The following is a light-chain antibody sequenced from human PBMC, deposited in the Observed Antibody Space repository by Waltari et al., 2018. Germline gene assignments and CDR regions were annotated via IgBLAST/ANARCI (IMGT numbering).Light chain of an antibody. CDR2: GTS. Sequence: DIVLTPSPGTLYLSPGERTTLFCRASQSVGRTLAWYQQKPGQAPRLLIYGTSSRATDIPDRFSGSGSGTDFSLTINRLEPEDFAVYYCQHYVRLPATFGQGTKVEIK. V-gene: IGKV3-20*01. CDR3: QHYVRLPAT. CDR1: QSVGRT. J-gene: IGKJ1*01.